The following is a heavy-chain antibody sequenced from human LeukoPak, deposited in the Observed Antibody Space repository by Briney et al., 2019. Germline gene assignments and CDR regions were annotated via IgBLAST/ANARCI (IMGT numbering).Heavy chain of an antibody. CDR3: AKDGDYSSGWYPFDY. V-gene: IGHV3-7*01. CDR1: GFTFSSYW. D-gene: IGHD6-19*01. CDR2: IKQDGSEK. J-gene: IGHJ4*02. Sequence: GGSLRLSCAASGFTFSSYWMSWVRQAPGKGLEWVANIKQDGSEKYYVDSVKGRFTISRDNAKNSLYLQMNSLRAEDTAVYYCAKDGDYSSGWYPFDYWGQGTLVTVSS.